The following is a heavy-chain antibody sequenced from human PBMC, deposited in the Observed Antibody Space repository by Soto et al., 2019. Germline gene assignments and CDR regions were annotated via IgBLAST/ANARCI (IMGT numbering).Heavy chain of an antibody. V-gene: IGHV1-3*01. CDR3: ARDTGGDYFNWFDP. CDR2: VNAGNGNT. D-gene: IGHD4-17*01. Sequence: GCSVKVSRKASGYTFTSYAMPWVRQAPRQRVEGIGWVNAGNGNTKYSQKFQGRGTNTRDKSASTAHMELSSLRSEDTAVYYCARDTGGDYFNWFDPWGQGILVTV. CDR1: GYTFTSYA. J-gene: IGHJ5*02.